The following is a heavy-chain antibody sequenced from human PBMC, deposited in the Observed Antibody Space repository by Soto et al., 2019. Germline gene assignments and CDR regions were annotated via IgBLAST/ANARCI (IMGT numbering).Heavy chain of an antibody. J-gene: IGHJ6*02. CDR3: ARWGFGAAAGTNYYYYGMDV. Sequence: PSETLSLTCTVSGGSISSYYWSWIRQPPGKGLEWIGYINHSGSTNYNPSLKSRVTISVDTSKNQFSLKLSSVTAADTAVYYCARWGFGAAAGTNYYYYGMDVWGQGTTVTVSS. V-gene: IGHV4-59*12. D-gene: IGHD6-13*01. CDR2: INHSGST. CDR1: GGSISSYY.